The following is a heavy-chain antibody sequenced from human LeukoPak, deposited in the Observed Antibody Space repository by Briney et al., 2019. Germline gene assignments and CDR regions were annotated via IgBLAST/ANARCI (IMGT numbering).Heavy chain of an antibody. CDR1: GFTFSSYV. V-gene: IGHV3-33*01. CDR2: IWYDGFNK. J-gene: IGHJ4*02. D-gene: IGHD3-9*01. CDR3: ATRDWESNFDF. Sequence: PGGSLRLSCAASGFTFSSYVMHWVRQAPGKGLERVAVIWYDGFNKYYADSVKGRFTISRDNSKNTLFLQMNSLRAEDTAVYYCATRDWESNFDFWGQGTLVTVSS.